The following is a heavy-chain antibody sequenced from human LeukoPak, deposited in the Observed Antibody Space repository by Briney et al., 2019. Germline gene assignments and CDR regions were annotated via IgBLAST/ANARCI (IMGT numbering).Heavy chain of an antibody. J-gene: IGHJ1*01. CDR1: GGSFSGYY. Sequence: SETLSLTCAVYGGSFSGYYWSWIRQPPGKGLEWIGEINHSVSTNYKPYLKSRVTISVDTSKNQFSLKLSSVTAADTAVYYCARGRGYCSGGSCYPFQHWGQGTLVTVSS. CDR2: INHSVST. V-gene: IGHV4-34*01. D-gene: IGHD2-15*01. CDR3: ARGRGYCSGGSCYPFQH.